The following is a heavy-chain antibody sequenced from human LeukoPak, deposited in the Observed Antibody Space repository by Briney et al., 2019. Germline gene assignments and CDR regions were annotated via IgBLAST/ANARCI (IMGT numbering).Heavy chain of an antibody. CDR3: ARVGGVSWGQFDY. V-gene: IGHV4-4*07. Sequence: PSETLSLTCTVSGYSISSGYYWSWIRQPAGKGLEWIGRIYTSGSTNYNPSLKSRVTMSVDTSKNQFSLKLSSVTAADTAVYYCARVGGVSWGQFDYWGQGTLVTVSS. CDR1: GYSISSGYY. J-gene: IGHJ4*02. CDR2: IYTSGST. D-gene: IGHD3-16*01.